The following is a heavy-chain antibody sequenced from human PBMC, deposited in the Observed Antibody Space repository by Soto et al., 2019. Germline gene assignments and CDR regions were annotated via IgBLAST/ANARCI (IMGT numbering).Heavy chain of an antibody. CDR1: GFAFSSYG. D-gene: IGHD2-8*01. J-gene: IGHJ6*02. V-gene: IGHV3-33*01. Sequence: QVQLVESGGGVVQPGRSLRLSCAASGFAFSSYGMHWVRQAPGKGLEWVAVIWYDGSNKYYADSVKGRFTISRDNSKNTLFRQMNSLRAEDTAVYYCARDSPHCTHGVGSHYDLDVWGQGTTVTVSS. CDR3: ARDSPHCTHGVGSHYDLDV. CDR2: IWYDGSNK.